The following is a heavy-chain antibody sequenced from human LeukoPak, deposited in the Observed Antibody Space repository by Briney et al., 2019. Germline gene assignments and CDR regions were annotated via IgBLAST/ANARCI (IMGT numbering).Heavy chain of an antibody. CDR1: GFTFSSYS. J-gene: IGHJ3*02. D-gene: IGHD2-2*01. V-gene: IGHV3-21*01. CDR3: ARDAGQLLQRGAFDI. CDR2: ISSSSSYI. Sequence: GGSLRLSCVASGFTFSSYSMNWVRQAPGKGPEWVSSISSSSSYIYYADSVKGRFTISRDNAKNSLYLQMNSLRAEDTAVYYCARDAGQLLQRGAFDIWGQGTMVTVSS.